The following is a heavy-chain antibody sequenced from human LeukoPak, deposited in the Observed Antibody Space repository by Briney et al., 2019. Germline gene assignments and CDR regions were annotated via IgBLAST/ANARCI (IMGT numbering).Heavy chain of an antibody. CDR1: GFTFTDYY. D-gene: IGHD3-3*01. CDR2: ISGSGSDI. J-gene: IGHJ4*02. V-gene: IGHV3-11*04. CDR3: ARDGGAGTFDY. Sequence: PGGSLRLSCAASGFTFTDYYMGWIRQAPGKGLEWISYISGSGSDINYADSVKGRFTVSRDNAKNSLHLQMNSLRAEDTAVYYCARDGGAGTFDYWGQGTLVTVSS.